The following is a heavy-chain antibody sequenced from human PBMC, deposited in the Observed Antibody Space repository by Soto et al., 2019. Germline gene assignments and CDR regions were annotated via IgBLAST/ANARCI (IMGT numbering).Heavy chain of an antibody. D-gene: IGHD3-16*01. V-gene: IGHV1-18*01. J-gene: IGHJ3*02. CDR1: CYTFTSYG. Sequence: ASVNVSCKASCYTFTSYGISWVRQAPGQGLEWMGWISAYNGNTNYAQKLQGRVTMTTDTSTSTAYMELRSLGSDDTAVYYCARFSSTFAFDIWGQGTMVTVSS. CDR2: ISAYNGNT. CDR3: ARFSSTFAFDI.